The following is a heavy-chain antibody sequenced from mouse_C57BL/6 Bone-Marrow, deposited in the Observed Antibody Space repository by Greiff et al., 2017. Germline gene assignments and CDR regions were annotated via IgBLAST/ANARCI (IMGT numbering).Heavy chain of an antibody. Sequence: VKLKQSGAELVKPGASVKLSCKASGYTFTSYWMQWVKQRPGQGLEWIGEIDPSDSYTNYNQKFKGKATLTVDTSSSTAYMQLSSLTSEDSAVYYCARRDGYPWYFDVWGTGTTVTVSS. D-gene: IGHD2-3*01. V-gene: IGHV1-50*01. CDR1: GYTFTSYW. J-gene: IGHJ1*03. CDR3: ARRDGYPWYFDV. CDR2: IDPSDSYT.